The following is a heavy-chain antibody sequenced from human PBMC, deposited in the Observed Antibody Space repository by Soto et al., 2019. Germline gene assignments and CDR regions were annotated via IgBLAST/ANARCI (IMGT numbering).Heavy chain of an antibody. CDR2: IYQSGST. D-gene: IGHD3-22*01. CDR3: ARELLFYDSDGFSWDDAFDI. V-gene: IGHV4-30-2*01. Sequence: TLALTCAVSGGSLSSSASSWSWIRQPPGKGLEWIGFIYQSGSTYYNPSLKSRVTMSLDRPKNQFSLKLSSVTAADTAVYYCARELLFYDSDGFSWDDAFDIWGQGTMVTVSS. CDR1: GGSLSSSASS. J-gene: IGHJ3*02.